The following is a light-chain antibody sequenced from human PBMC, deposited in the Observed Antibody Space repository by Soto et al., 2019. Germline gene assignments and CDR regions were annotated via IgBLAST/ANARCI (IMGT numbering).Light chain of an antibody. J-gene: IGLJ2*01. CDR1: SSNIGDNP. CDR3: CSYAGSFTVI. Sequence: QSVLTQSPSVSEAPRQRVTITCSGSSSNIGDNPVNWYQQLPGKAPKLLIYYDDLLASGVPDRFSGSQSGNTASLTISGLQTEDEADYYCCSYAGSFTVIFGGGTQLTVL. CDR2: YDD. V-gene: IGLV1-36*01.